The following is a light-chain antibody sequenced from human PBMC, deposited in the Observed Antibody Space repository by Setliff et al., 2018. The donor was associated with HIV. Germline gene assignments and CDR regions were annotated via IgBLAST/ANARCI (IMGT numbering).Light chain of an antibody. Sequence: QSALTQPRSVSGSPGQSVTISCSGFSSDVGSYNFVSWYQQHPGKAPKIMIYYVTKRPSGVPDRFSGSKSANTASLTISELQAEDEADYYCCSSAGTYTYVFGTGTKVTVL. J-gene: IGLJ1*01. CDR2: YVT. V-gene: IGLV2-11*01. CDR3: CSSAGTYTYV. CDR1: SSDVGSYNF.